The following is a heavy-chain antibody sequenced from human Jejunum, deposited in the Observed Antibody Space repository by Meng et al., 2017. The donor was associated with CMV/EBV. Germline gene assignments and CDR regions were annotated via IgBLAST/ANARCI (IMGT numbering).Heavy chain of an antibody. CDR2: VSSVSSYT. CDR1: GFTFDDSY. Sequence: QCVGFRCALVSPGGAPTLSCAAFGFTFDDSYMNWIRQAQGKRLELVSSVSSVSSYTNYADSVKGRFTISRDNAKNSLYLQMNSLRAEDTAVYYCARDRYCTNGVCYTHFDSWGQGTLVTVSS. D-gene: IGHD2-8*01. V-gene: IGHV3-11*06. CDR3: ARDRYCTNGVCYTHFDS. J-gene: IGHJ4*02.